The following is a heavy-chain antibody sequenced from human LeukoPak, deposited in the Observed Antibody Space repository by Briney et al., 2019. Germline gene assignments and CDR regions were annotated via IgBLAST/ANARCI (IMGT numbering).Heavy chain of an antibody. Sequence: PGGSLRLSCAASGFTFSTYAMHWVRQAPGKGLEYVSAISTNGDSTYYADSVKGRFTISRDNSKNTLFLQMGSLRADDMAVYYCARDLDVWGKGTTVTVSS. CDR2: ISTNGDST. J-gene: IGHJ6*04. V-gene: IGHV3-64*02. CDR1: GFTFSTYA. CDR3: ARDLDV.